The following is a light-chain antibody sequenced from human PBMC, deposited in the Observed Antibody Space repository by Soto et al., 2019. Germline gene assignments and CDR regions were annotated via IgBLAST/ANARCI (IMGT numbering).Light chain of an antibody. J-gene: IGLJ1*01. Sequence: QSALTQPPSASGSPGQSVPISCTGTSSDVGGYNSVSWYQQHPGEAPKLIIYEVSNRPSGVSNRFSGSKSGNTASLTISGLQAEDEADYYCSSYTSSSTLYVFGTGTKLTVL. V-gene: IGLV2-14*01. CDR3: SSYTSSSTLYV. CDR1: SSDVGGYNS. CDR2: EVS.